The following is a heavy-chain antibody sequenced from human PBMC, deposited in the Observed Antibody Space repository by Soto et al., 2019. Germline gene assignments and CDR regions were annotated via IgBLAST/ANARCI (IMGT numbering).Heavy chain of an antibody. CDR1: GFTFSSYS. J-gene: IGHJ4*02. Sequence: GGSLRLSCAASGFTFSSYSMNWVRQAPGKGLEWVSSISSSSSYIYYADSVKGRFTISRDNAKNSLYLQMNSLRAEDTAVYYCARKRGFGEGLDCWGQGTLVTVSS. V-gene: IGHV3-21*01. CDR3: ARKRGFGEGLDC. D-gene: IGHD3-10*01. CDR2: ISSSSSYI.